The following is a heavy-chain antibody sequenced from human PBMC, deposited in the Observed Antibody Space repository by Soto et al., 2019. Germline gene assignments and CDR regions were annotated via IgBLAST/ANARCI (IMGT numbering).Heavy chain of an antibody. CDR1: GYTFTGYY. CDR2: INPNSGGT. CDR3: ARGESLEWNYVSSPY. J-gene: IGHJ4*02. D-gene: IGHD1-7*01. Sequence: QVQLVQSGAEVRKPGASVKVSCKASGYTFTGYYMHWVRQAPGQGLEWMGWINPNSGGTNYAQKFQGRVTMTRDTSISTAYMELSRLRSDDTAVYYCARGESLEWNYVSSPYWGQGTLVTVSS. V-gene: IGHV1-2*02.